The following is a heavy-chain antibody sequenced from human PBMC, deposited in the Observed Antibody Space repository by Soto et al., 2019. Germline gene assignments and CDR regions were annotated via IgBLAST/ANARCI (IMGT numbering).Heavy chain of an antibody. J-gene: IGHJ3*02. V-gene: IGHV5-51*01. CDR3: ARPHDYGDSYDAFDI. Sequence: HGESLKISCKGSGYSFSTYWIAWVRQMPGKGLEWMGIIYPGDSDTRYSPSFQGQVTISADKSISTAYLQWSGLKASDTAMYYCARPHDYGDSYDAFDIWGQGTMVTVSS. D-gene: IGHD4-17*01. CDR1: GYSFSTYW. CDR2: IYPGDSDT.